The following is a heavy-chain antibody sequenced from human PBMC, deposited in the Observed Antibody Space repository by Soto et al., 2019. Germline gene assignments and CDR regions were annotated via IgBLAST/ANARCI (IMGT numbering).Heavy chain of an antibody. J-gene: IGHJ4*02. Sequence: GGSLRLSCAASGFTFSSYGMYWVRQAPGKGLEWVAVISYDGSNKYYADSVKGRFTISRDNSKNTLYLQMNSLRAEDTAVYYWAKALLAAAGTGSYFYYWGQGTLGTVAS. CDR2: ISYDGSNK. V-gene: IGHV3-30*18. D-gene: IGHD6-13*01. CDR3: AKALLAAAGTGSYFYY. CDR1: GFTFSSYG.